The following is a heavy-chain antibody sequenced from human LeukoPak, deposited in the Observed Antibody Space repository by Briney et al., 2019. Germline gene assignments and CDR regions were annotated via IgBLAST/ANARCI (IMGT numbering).Heavy chain of an antibody. CDR3: ARVVRWREVRGVFFDY. CDR2: ISAYNGNT. CDR1: GYTFTSYG. D-gene: IGHD3-10*01. V-gene: IGHV1-18*01. J-gene: IGHJ4*02. Sequence: ASVKVSCKASGYTFTSYGISWVRQAPGQGLEWMGWISAYNGNTNYAQKLQGRVTMTTDTSTSTAYMELRSLRSDDTAVYYCARVVRWREVRGVFFDYWGQGTLVTVSS.